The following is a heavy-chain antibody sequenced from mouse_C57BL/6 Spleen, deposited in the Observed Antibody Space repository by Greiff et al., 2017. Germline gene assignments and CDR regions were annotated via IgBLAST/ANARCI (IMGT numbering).Heavy chain of an antibody. J-gene: IGHJ3*01. Sequence: EVQLQQSGTVLARPGASVKMSCKTSGYTFTSYWMHWVKQRPGQGLEWIGAIFPGNSDTSYNQKFKSKAKLTAVTSASTAYMELSSLTNEDSAVYYCTRDHYGSSYLFAYWGQGTLVTVSA. V-gene: IGHV1-5*01. D-gene: IGHD1-1*01. CDR3: TRDHYGSSYLFAY. CDR2: IFPGNSDT. CDR1: GYTFTSYW.